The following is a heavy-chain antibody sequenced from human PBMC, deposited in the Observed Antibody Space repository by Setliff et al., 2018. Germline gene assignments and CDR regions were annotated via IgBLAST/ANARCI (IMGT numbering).Heavy chain of an antibody. V-gene: IGHV3-23*03. CDR1: GFTFSNNA. J-gene: IGHJ4*02. CDR2: VYSGSPNT. CDR3: VNARMVTTWGRAY. Sequence: GSLRLSCLASGFTFSNNAMSWIRQAPGKGLEWVSVVYSGSPNTYYAASVKGRLTISRDNSRNTLFLQMNSLRADDTAVYFCVNARMVTTWGRAYWGQGTLVTISS. D-gene: IGHD4-17*01.